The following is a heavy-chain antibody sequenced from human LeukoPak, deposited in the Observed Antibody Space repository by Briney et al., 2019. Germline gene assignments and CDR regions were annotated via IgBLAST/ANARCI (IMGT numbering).Heavy chain of an antibody. J-gene: IGHJ6*03. CDR3: ARALEGYSYGYRAGGYYYYMDV. D-gene: IGHD5-18*01. Sequence: ASVKVSCKASGYTFISYGISWVRQAPGQGLEWMGWISAYNGNTNYAQKLQGRVTMTTDTSPSTAYMELRSLRSDDTAVYYCARALEGYSYGYRAGGYYYYMDVWGKGTTVTVSS. CDR1: GYTFISYG. CDR2: ISAYNGNT. V-gene: IGHV1-18*01.